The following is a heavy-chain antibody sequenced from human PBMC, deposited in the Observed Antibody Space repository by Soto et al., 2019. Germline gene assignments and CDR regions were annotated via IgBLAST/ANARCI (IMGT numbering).Heavy chain of an antibody. V-gene: IGHV4-34*01. CDR2: INHSGST. CDR1: GGSFSGYY. J-gene: IGHJ4*02. CDR3: ATRTVFRPLDC. Sequence: QVQLQQWGAGLLKPSETLSLTCAVYGGSFSGYYWSWIRQPPGKGLEWIGEINHSGSTNYNPSLKSRVTISVDTSKNQFSLKLSSVTAADTAVYYCATRTVFRPLDCWGQGTLVTVSS.